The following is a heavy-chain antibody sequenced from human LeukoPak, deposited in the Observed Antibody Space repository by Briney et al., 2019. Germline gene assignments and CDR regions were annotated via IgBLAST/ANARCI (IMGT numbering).Heavy chain of an antibody. V-gene: IGHV3-21*01. D-gene: IGHD1-26*01. Sequence: GGSLGLSCAASGFTFSSYSMNWVRQAPGKGLEWVSSISSSSSYIYYADSVKGRFTISRDNAKNSLYLQMNSLRAEDTAVYYCARSRDIVGATDAFDIWGQGTMVTVSS. CDR1: GFTFSSYS. CDR3: ARSRDIVGATDAFDI. J-gene: IGHJ3*02. CDR2: ISSSSSYI.